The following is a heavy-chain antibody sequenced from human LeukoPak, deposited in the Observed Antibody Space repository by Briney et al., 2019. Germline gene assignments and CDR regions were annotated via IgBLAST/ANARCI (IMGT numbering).Heavy chain of an antibody. CDR3: ARDPARVGATDFAY. V-gene: IGHV3-21*01. D-gene: IGHD1-26*01. J-gene: IGHJ4*02. Sequence: PGGSLRLSCAASGFTFSSYSMNWVRQAPGKGLEWVSSISSSSSYIYYADSVKGRFTISRDNAKNSLYLQMNSLRAEDTAVYYCARDPARVGATDFAYWGQGTLVTVSS. CDR1: GFTFSSYS. CDR2: ISSSSSYI.